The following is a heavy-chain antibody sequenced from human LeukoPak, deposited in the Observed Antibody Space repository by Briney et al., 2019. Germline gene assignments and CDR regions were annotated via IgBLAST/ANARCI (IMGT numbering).Heavy chain of an antibody. CDR2: ISYDGSNE. J-gene: IGHJ6*02. V-gene: IGHV3-30*03. Sequence: PGGSLRLSCAASGFTFSSYGMHWVRQAPGKGLEWVALISYDGSNEYYTDSVRGRFTISRDNSKFTLYMQMNSLRAEDTAVYYCARVRAGYCTCTSCYTGMDVWGQGTTVTVSS. CDR1: GFTFSSYG. CDR3: ARVRAGYCTCTSCYTGMDV. D-gene: IGHD2-2*01.